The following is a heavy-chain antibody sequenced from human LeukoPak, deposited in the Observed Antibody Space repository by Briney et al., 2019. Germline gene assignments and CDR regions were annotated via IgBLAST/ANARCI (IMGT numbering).Heavy chain of an antibody. CDR2: INHSGST. V-gene: IGHV4-34*01. Sequence: SETLSLTCAVYGGSLSGYYWSWIRQPPGKGLEWIGEINHSGSTNYNPSLKSRVTISVDTSKNQLSLKLSSTTAADTAVYYCARQWLVSPLFDYWGQGTLVTVSS. CDR3: ARQWLVSPLFDY. D-gene: IGHD6-19*01. CDR1: GGSLSGYY. J-gene: IGHJ4*02.